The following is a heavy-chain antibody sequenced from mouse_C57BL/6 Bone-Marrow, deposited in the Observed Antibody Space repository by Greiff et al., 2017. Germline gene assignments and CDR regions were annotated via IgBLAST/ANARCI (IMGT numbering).Heavy chain of an antibody. V-gene: IGHV1-39*01. CDR3: ARAYDYDYAIDY. D-gene: IGHD2-4*01. J-gene: IGHJ4*01. CDR1: GYSFTDYN. CDR2: INPNYGTT. Sequence: EVQLQQSGPELVKPGASVKISCKASGYSFTDYNMNWVRQSNGKSLEWIGVINPNYGTTSYNQKFKGKATLTVAQSSSTAYMHLNSRTSEYSAVYYYARAYDYDYAIDYWGRGTSVTVTA.